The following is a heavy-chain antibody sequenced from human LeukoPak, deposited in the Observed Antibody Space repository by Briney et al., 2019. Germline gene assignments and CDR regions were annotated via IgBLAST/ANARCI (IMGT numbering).Heavy chain of an antibody. CDR3: ARDFKGYYYDSSGYNVGGGGIYFDY. Sequence: SETLSLTCTVSGGSISSSSYYWGWIRQPPGRGLEWIETIYYSGSTYYNPSLKSRVTMSVHTSKNQFSLKLSSVTAADTAMYYCARDFKGYYYDSSGYNVGGGGIYFDYWGQGTLVTVSS. V-gene: IGHV4-39*07. CDR1: GGSISSSSYY. D-gene: IGHD3-22*01. CDR2: IYYSGST. J-gene: IGHJ4*02.